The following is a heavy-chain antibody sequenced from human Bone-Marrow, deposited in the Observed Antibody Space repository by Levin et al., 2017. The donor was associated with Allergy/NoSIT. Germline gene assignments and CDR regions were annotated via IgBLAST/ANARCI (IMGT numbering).Heavy chain of an antibody. CDR1: GFTFSTYA. CDR2: ISGSGGST. D-gene: IGHD2-21*01. J-gene: IGHJ6*02. Sequence: GESLKISCAASGFTFSTYAMSWVRQAPGKGLEWVSAISGSGGSTYYADSAKGRFTISRDNSKNTLYLQMNILRAEDTAVYYCAKVPGIGGLSYYYYGMDVWGQGTTVTVSS. CDR3: AKVPGIGGLSYYYYGMDV. V-gene: IGHV3-23*01.